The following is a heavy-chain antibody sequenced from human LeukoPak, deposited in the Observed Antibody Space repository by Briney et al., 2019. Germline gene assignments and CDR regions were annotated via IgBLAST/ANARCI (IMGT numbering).Heavy chain of an antibody. V-gene: IGHV1-3*01. CDR1: GYTFTSYA. CDR2: INAGNGNT. Sequence: ASVKVSCKASGYTFTSYAIHWVRQAPGQRLEWMGWINAGNGNTKYSQKFQGRVTITRDTSASTAYMELSSLRSEDTAVYYCARDRYYGSGILGLFDYWGQGTLVTVSS. J-gene: IGHJ4*02. CDR3: ARDRYYGSGILGLFDY. D-gene: IGHD3-10*01.